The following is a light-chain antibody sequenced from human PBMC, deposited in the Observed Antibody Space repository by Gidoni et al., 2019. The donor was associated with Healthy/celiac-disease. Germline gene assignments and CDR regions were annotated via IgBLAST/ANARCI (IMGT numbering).Light chain of an antibody. Sequence: DIQMTQSPSSVSASVGDRVTIPCRASQGISSWLDWYQQKPGKAPKRLIYAASSLQSGGPSRFSGSGSGTDFTLTISSLQPEDFATYYCQQANSFPRTFGQGTRLEIK. CDR3: QQANSFPRT. CDR2: AAS. CDR1: QGISSW. J-gene: IGKJ5*01. V-gene: IGKV1-12*01.